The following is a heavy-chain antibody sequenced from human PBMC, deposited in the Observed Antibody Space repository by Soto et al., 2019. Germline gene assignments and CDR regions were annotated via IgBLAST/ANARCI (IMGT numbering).Heavy chain of an antibody. CDR2: IYHVGFT. CDR1: GASVSSSHW. CDR3: AGVRPPTGTRPAAVLYYFDL. J-gene: IGHJ4*02. D-gene: IGHD2-2*01. Sequence: QVHLQESGPGLVKPSGTLSLTCAVSGASVSSSHWWTWVRQPPGKGLEWIGEIYHVGFTSYTPSLKNRVFMSKDQSRDQFSLKLSSVTAAGPAVYYLAGVRPPTGTRPAAVLYYFDLWGQGTLVTVSS. V-gene: IGHV4-4*02.